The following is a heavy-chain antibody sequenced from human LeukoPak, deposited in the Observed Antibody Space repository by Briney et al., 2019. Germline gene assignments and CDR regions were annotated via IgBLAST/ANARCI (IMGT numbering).Heavy chain of an antibody. Sequence: SETLSLTCTVSGGSITGYYWNWIRQPAGQGLEWLGRVYSSGVGNYNPSLTSRVTMSVDTFKNQFSLQLTSLTAADTAVYLFXXXXFXXXXXXXGYFVYXGQGTLVTVSS. CDR2: VYSSGVG. D-gene: IGHD3-22*01. CDR3: XXXXFXXXXXXXGYFVY. J-gene: IGHJ4*02. CDR1: GGSITGYY. V-gene: IGHV4-4*07.